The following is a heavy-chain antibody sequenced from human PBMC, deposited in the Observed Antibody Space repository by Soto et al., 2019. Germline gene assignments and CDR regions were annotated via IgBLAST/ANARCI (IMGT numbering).Heavy chain of an antibody. J-gene: IGHJ6*02. CDR1: RFTFSSYG. CDR3: ARMYYYGSGSFRGYYYYGMDV. D-gene: IGHD3-10*01. Sequence: QVQLVESGGGVVQPGRSLRLSCAASRFTFSSYGMHWVRQAPGKGLEWVAVIWYDGSNKYYADSVKGRFTISRDNSKNTLYLQMNSLRAEDTAVYYCARMYYYGSGSFRGYYYYGMDVWGQGTTVTVSS. V-gene: IGHV3-30*06. CDR2: IWYDGSNK.